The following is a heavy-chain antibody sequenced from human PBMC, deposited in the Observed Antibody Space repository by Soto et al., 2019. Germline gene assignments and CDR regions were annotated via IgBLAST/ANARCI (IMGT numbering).Heavy chain of an antibody. Sequence: ASLNVSWPASVFTFPGYYVQCVRQAPGQGLEWMGWINPNSGGTKSAQKFQGRVTMTRDTSINTAYMELSRLRSDDTAVYYCARRKGDYYDSSGYHYYFDYWGQGTLVNGSS. CDR2: INPNSGGT. CDR1: VFTFPGYY. V-gene: IGHV1-2*02. CDR3: ARRKGDYYDSSGYHYYFDY. J-gene: IGHJ4*02. D-gene: IGHD3-22*01.